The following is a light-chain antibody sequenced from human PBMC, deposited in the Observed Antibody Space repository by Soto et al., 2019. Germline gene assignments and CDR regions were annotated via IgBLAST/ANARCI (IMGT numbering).Light chain of an antibody. J-gene: IGKJ2*01. V-gene: IGKV1-9*01. CDR2: GAS. Sequence: DIQLTQSPSFLSASVGDRVTITCRASQGISTYLAWYQQKPGKAPKLLIYGASTLQSGVPSRFSGGGTGTEFTLTISSLQPEDFATYYCQQVNSYPDTFGQGPKLEIK. CDR3: QQVNSYPDT. CDR1: QGISTY.